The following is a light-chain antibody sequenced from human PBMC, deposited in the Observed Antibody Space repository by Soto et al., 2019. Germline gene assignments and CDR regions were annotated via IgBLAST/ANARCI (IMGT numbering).Light chain of an antibody. CDR1: SSDVGGYNY. CDR3: SSYAGSSNV. J-gene: IGLJ1*01. CDR2: EVN. Sequence: QAALTQPPSASGSPGQSVASSCTGTSSDVGGYNYVSWYQQHTGKAPKLMIYEVNKRPSGVPDRFSGSKSCNTASLTVSGLQAEDEADYYCSSYAGSSNVFGTGTKLTVL. V-gene: IGLV2-8*01.